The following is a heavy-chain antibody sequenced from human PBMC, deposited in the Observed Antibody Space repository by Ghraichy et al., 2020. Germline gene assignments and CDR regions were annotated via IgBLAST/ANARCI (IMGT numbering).Heavy chain of an antibody. CDR1: GFTFSDHY. Sequence: GESLNISCAASGFTFSDHYMDWVRQAPGMGLEWVGRVRDKAHSYTTEYAASVRDRFSISRDDSKNSLYLQMNGLKAEDTAVYYCTRASRGFYYDAWGQGTLVTVSS. J-gene: IGHJ5*02. V-gene: IGHV3-72*01. CDR3: TRASRGFYYDA. D-gene: IGHD3-22*01. CDR2: VRDKAHSYTT.